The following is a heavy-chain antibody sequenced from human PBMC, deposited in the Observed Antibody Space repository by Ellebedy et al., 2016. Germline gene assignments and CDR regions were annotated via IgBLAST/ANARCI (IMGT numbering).Heavy chain of an antibody. CDR3: ARVTMGRVDWFYP. J-gene: IGHJ5*02. CDR1: GGTFSSYA. D-gene: IGHD4/OR15-4a*01. Sequence: ASVKVSCKASGGTFSSYAISWVRQAPGQGLEWMGGIIPIFGTANYAQKFQGRVTITADESTSTAYMELSSLRSEDTAVYYCARVTMGRVDWFYPWGQGTLVTVSS. V-gene: IGHV1-69*13. CDR2: IIPIFGTA.